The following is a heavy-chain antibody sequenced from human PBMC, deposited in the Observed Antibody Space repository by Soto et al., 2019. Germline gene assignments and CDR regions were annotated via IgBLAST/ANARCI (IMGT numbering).Heavy chain of an antibody. CDR1: GFTFSSYG. V-gene: IGHV3-33*01. CDR3: ARWGIAAGDY. D-gene: IGHD6-13*01. CDR2: IWYDGSNK. J-gene: IGHJ4*02. Sequence: QVQLVESGGGVVQPGRSLRLSCAASGFTFSSYGMHWVRQAPGKGLEWVAVIWYDGSNKYYADSVKGRFTISRDNSKNTLYLQMNSLGAEDAAGYYCARWGIAAGDYWGQGTLVTVSS.